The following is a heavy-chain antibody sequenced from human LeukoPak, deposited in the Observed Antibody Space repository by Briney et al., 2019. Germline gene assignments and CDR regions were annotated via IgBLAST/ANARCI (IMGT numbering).Heavy chain of an antibody. V-gene: IGHV1-18*01. CDR1: GYTFTSYG. J-gene: IGHJ6*02. CDR3: ARDESGYCSGGSCYYYYGMDV. CDR2: ISAYNGNT. D-gene: IGHD2-15*01. Sequence: GASVKVSCKASGYTFTSYGISWVRQAPGQGLEWMGWISAYNGNTNYAQKLQGRVTMTTGTSTSTAYMELRSLRSDDTAVYYCARDESGYCSGGSCYYYYGMDVWGQGTTVTVSS.